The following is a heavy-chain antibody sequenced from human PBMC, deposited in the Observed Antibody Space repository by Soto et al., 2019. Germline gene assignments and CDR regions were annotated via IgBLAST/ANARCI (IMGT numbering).Heavy chain of an antibody. CDR2: IKSKTDGETT. J-gene: IGHJ2*01. CDR1: GFTFNNAW. V-gene: IGHV3-15*07. D-gene: IGHD1-26*01. CDR3: TTNLGGSYYWYFDL. Sequence: EVQLVESGGGFVKPGGSLRLSCAASGFTFNNAWMNWVRQAPGKGLEWVGRIKSKTDGETTDYAAPVKGRFTISRDDSKNTLYLQMNSLKTEDTAVYYCTTNLGGSYYWYFDLWGRGTLVTVSS.